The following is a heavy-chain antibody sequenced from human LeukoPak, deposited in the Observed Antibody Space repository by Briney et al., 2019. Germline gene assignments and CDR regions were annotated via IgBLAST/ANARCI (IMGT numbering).Heavy chain of an antibody. CDR1: GGSISSYY. D-gene: IGHD3-9*01. CDR3: ARDNRYFDPSIYYYNGMDV. J-gene: IGHJ6*02. CDR2: IFYSGST. Sequence: SETLSLTRTVSGGSISSYYWSWIRQPPGKGLEWIGSIFYSGSTYYNPSLKSRLTISVDTSKNQFSLKLSSVTAADTAVYYCARDNRYFDPSIYYYNGMDVWGRGTTVTVS. V-gene: IGHV4-59*12.